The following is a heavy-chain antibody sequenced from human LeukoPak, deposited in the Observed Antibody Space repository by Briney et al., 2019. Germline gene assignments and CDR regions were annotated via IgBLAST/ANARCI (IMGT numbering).Heavy chain of an antibody. J-gene: IGHJ4*02. CDR3: ARVGLRLGELSLYGPYFDY. D-gene: IGHD3-16*02. CDR1: GYTLTSYY. CDR2: INPSGGST. V-gene: IGHV1-46*01. Sequence: GASVKVSCKASGYTLTSYYMHWVRQAPGQGLEWMGIINPSGGSTSYAQKFQGRVTMTRDTSTSTVYMELSSLRSEDTAVYYCARVGLRLGELSLYGPYFDYWGQGTLVTVSS.